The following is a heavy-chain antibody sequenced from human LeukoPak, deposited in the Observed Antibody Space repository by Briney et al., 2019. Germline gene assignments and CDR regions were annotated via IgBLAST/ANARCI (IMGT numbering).Heavy chain of an antibody. CDR3: ARGRYYGSGSYYNRATDGMDV. CDR2: INHSGST. CDR1: GGSFSGYY. Sequence: SETLSLTCAVYGGSFSGYYWSWIRQPPGKGLEWIGEINHSGSTNYNPSLKSRVTISVDTSKNQFSLKLSSVTAADTAVYYCARGRYYGSGSYYNRATDGMDVWGQGTTVTVSS. J-gene: IGHJ6*02. V-gene: IGHV4-34*01. D-gene: IGHD3-10*01.